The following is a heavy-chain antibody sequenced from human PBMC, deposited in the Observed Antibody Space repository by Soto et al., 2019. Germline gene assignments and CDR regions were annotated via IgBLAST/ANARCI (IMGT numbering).Heavy chain of an antibody. Sequence: QVQLQESGPGLVKPSQTLSLTCTVSGGSISSGGYYWSWIRQHPGKGLEWIGYIYYSGSTYYNPSLKSRVTISVDTSKNQFSLKLSSVTAADTAVYYCARLTVVAATPPAFDYWGQGTLVTVSS. CDR2: IYYSGST. CDR3: ARLTVVAATPPAFDY. V-gene: IGHV4-31*03. J-gene: IGHJ4*02. D-gene: IGHD2-15*01. CDR1: GGSISSGGYY.